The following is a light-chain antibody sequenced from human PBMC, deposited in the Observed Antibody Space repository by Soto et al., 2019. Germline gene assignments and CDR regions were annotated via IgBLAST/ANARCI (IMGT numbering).Light chain of an antibody. V-gene: IGLV2-14*01. Sequence: QSVLTPPASVSGSPGQSVTISCTGTSSDVGGYDYVSWYQQHPGTAPKLMLYEVNNRPSGVSNRFSGSKSGNTASLIISGLQTEDEADYYCSAYTTTSTLIFGTGTKVTVL. J-gene: IGLJ1*01. CDR3: SAYTTTSTLI. CDR2: EVN. CDR1: SSDVGGYDY.